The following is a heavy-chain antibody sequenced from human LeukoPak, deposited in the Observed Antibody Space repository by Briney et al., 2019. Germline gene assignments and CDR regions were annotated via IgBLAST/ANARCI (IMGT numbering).Heavy chain of an antibody. Sequence: GGSLRHSCAASGFTFSDYYMSWIRQAPGKGLEWVSYISSSGSTIYYADSVKGRFTISRDNAKNSLYLQMNSLRAEDTAVYYCAREGDYGDPTDAFDIWGQGTMVTVSS. CDR2: ISSSGSTI. V-gene: IGHV3-11*01. CDR1: GFTFSDYY. CDR3: AREGDYGDPTDAFDI. D-gene: IGHD4-17*01. J-gene: IGHJ3*02.